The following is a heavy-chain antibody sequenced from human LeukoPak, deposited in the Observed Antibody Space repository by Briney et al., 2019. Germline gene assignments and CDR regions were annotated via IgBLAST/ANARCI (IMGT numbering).Heavy chain of an antibody. D-gene: IGHD1-26*01. Sequence: SETLSLTCAVYGGSFSGYYWSWIRQPPGKGLEWIGEIKDGGFTNYNPSLKSRVTMSADTSKNQFSLELTSVTAADTAVYYCAREQMSDAFDVWGQGTMVTVSS. J-gene: IGHJ3*01. V-gene: IGHV4-34*01. CDR3: AREQMSDAFDV. CDR1: GGSFSGYY. CDR2: IKDGGFT.